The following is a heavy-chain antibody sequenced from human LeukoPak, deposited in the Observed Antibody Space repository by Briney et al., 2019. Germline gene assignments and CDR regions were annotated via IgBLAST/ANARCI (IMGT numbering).Heavy chain of an antibody. CDR2: IYTSGST. J-gene: IGHJ4*02. V-gene: IGHV4-61*02. Sequence: SETLSLTCTVSGGSISSGSYYWSWIRQPAGKGLEWIGRIYTSGSTNYNPSLKSRVTMSVDTSKNQFSLKLSSVTAADTAVYYCARSYGSGSYCAFDYWGQGTLVTVSS. CDR1: GGSISSGSYY. D-gene: IGHD3-10*01. CDR3: ARSYGSGSYCAFDY.